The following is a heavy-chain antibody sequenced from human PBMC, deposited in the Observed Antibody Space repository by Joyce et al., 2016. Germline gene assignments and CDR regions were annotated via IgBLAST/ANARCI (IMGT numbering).Heavy chain of an antibody. CDR3: AVPHSDRSCSGGSCYSPFDS. D-gene: IGHD2-15*01. J-gene: IGHJ4*02. V-gene: IGHV3-23*01. Sequence: EVQLLESGGGLVQPGGSLRLSCTTSGFTFSNYAMSWVRQAPGKGLVWVAAIGGSGGSTYYPDSLKGRFTISKDFSKNTLNLQMNSLRTEDTAVYYCAVPHSDRSCSGGSCYSPFDSWGQGILVTVSS. CDR2: IGGSGGST. CDR1: GFTFSNYA.